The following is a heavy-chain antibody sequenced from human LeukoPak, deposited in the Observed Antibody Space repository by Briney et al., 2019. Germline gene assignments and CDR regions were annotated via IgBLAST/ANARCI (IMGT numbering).Heavy chain of an antibody. CDR3: AKDGNDYVWGSYRYTPFDY. V-gene: IGHV3-7*03. CDR2: INPDESTK. J-gene: IGHJ4*02. D-gene: IGHD3-16*02. CDR1: GFTFSTSW. Sequence: PGGSLRLSCVASGFTFSTSWMSWVRQAPGGGLEFVANINPDESTKNYVDSVKGRFTISRDNAKNSLYLQMNSLRAEDTAVYYCAKDGNDYVWGSYRYTPFDYWGQGTLVTVSS.